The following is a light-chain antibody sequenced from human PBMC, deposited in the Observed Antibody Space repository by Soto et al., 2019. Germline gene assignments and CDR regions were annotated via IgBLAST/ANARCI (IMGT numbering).Light chain of an antibody. CDR3: QQYSQWPLT. CDR1: QSVSSN. Sequence: EIVLTQSPGTLSLSPGERATLSCRASQSVSSNLAWYQPKPGQAPRLLMYGVSTRATGIPARCGGSGSATEFTLTISSLQSEDFAVYYCQQYSQWPLTFGGGTKVDIK. J-gene: IGKJ4*01. CDR2: GVS. V-gene: IGKV3-15*01.